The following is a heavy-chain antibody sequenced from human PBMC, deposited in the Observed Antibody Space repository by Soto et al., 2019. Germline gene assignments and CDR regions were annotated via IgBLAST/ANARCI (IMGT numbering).Heavy chain of an antibody. Sequence: EVQLVESGGGLVKPGGSLRLSCAASGFTFSNAWMSWVRQAPGKGLEWVGRIKSKTDGGTTDYAAPGKGRFTISRDDSKNTLYLQMNSLKTEDTAVYYCTTDLGLRYFDWLPIDYWGQGTLVTVSS. CDR3: TTDLGLRYFDWLPIDY. CDR1: GFTFSNAW. J-gene: IGHJ4*02. V-gene: IGHV3-15*01. D-gene: IGHD3-9*01. CDR2: IKSKTDGGTT.